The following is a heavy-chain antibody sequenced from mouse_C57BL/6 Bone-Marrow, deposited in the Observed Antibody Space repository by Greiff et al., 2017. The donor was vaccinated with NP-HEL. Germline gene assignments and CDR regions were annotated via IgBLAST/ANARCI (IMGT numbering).Heavy chain of an antibody. V-gene: IGHV5-4*01. Sequence: EVNVVESGGGLVKPGGSLKLSCAASGFTFSSYAMSWVRQTPEKRLEWVATISDGGSYTYYPDNVKGRFTISRDNAKNNLYLQMSHLKSEDTAMYYCARESEGTSFAYWGQGTLVTVSA. J-gene: IGHJ3*01. D-gene: IGHD3-3*01. CDR1: GFTFSSYA. CDR2: ISDGGSYT. CDR3: ARESEGTSFAY.